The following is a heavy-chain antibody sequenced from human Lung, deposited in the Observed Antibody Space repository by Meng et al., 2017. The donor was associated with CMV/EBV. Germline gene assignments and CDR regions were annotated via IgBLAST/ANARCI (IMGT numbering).Heavy chain of an antibody. CDR3: ARQGRVYFDY. CDR2: ISQSERT. Sequence: GSLRLSCSVSGGSLRGVYWSWIRQPPGKGLEWIGEISQSERTNYSPSLKSRLTMSIHTSEKRFSLQLNSVTAADTAVYYCARQGRVYFDYWGQGVLVTGSS. CDR1: GGSLRGVY. J-gene: IGHJ4*02. V-gene: IGHV4-34*10.